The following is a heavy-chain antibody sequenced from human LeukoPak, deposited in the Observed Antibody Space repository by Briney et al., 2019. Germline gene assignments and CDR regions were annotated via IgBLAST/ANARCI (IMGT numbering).Heavy chain of an antibody. D-gene: IGHD3-10*01. V-gene: IGHV3-30*03. J-gene: IGHJ6*02. CDR1: GFTFSSYG. CDR3: ARDSYYYGSGSYDNYYGMDV. Sequence: PGGSLRLSCAASGFTFSSYGMHWVRQAPGKGLEWVAVISYDGSNKYYADSVKGRFTISRDNSKNTLYLQMNSLRAEDTAVYYCARDSYYYGSGSYDNYYGMDVWGQGTTVTVSS. CDR2: ISYDGSNK.